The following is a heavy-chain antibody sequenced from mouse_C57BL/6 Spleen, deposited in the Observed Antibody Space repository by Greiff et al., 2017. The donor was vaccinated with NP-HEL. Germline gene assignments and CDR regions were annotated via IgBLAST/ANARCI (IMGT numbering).Heavy chain of an antibody. CDR2: IDPSDSYT. V-gene: IGHV1-69*01. D-gene: IGHD4-1*01. J-gene: IGHJ2*01. Sequence: VKLQESGAELVMPGASVKLSCKASGYTFTSYWMHWVKQRPGQGLEWIGEIDPSDSYTNYNQKFKGKSTLTVDKSSSTAYMQLSSLTSEDSAVYYCARRGDWDYFDYWGQGTTLTVSS. CDR3: ARRGDWDYFDY. CDR1: GYTFTSYW.